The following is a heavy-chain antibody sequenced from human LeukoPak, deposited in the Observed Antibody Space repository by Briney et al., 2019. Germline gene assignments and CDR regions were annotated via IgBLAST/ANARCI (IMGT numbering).Heavy chain of an antibody. V-gene: IGHV5-51*01. CDR3: ARLPTVTTYDY. CDR2: IYPGDSET. J-gene: IGHJ4*02. CDR1: GYSFTTYW. Sequence: GESLKISCEGSGYSFTTYWIGWVRQMPGKGLEWMGIIYPGDSETRYSPSFQGQVTISADKSITTAYLQWSSLKASDTAMYYCARLPTVTTYDYWGQGTLVTVSS. D-gene: IGHD4-17*01.